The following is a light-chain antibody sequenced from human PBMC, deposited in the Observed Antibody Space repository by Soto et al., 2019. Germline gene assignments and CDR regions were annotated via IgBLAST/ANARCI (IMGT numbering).Light chain of an antibody. Sequence: SYELAQPPSMSVAPGQTARITCGGNNIGSKTVHWYQQKAGQAPVLVVYDDSDRPSGIPERFSGSNSGNTATLTISRVEAGDEDEYYCQVWDVRTVNHVFATGTKVT. CDR2: DDS. CDR1: NIGSKT. V-gene: IGLV3-21*02. J-gene: IGLJ1*01. CDR3: QVWDVRTVNHV.